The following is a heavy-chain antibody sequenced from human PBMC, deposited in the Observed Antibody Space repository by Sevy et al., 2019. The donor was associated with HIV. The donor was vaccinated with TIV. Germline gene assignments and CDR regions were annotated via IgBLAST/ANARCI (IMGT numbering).Heavy chain of an antibody. CDR1: GFTFSSYG. J-gene: IGHJ4*02. CDR2: ISGSGGST. D-gene: IGHD3-22*01. V-gene: IGHV3-23*01. Sequence: GGSLRLSCAASGFTFSSYGMSWVRQAPGKGLEWVSRISGSGGSTYYADSVKGRFTFSRDNSKNTLYLQMNSLRAEDTAVYFCAKDGGHSDDTSGYVDYWGQGTLVTVSS. CDR3: AKDGGHSDDTSGYVDY.